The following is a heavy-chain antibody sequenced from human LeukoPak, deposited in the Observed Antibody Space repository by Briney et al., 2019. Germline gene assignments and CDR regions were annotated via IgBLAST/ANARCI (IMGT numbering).Heavy chain of an antibody. Sequence: SETLSLTCTVSGGSISSGSYYWSWIRQPAGKGLEWIGRIYTSGSTNYNPSPKSRVTISVDTSKNQFSLKLSSVTAADTAVYYCATVPAADLGYWGQGTLVTVSS. V-gene: IGHV4-61*02. CDR1: GGSISSGSYY. CDR3: ATVPAADLGY. D-gene: IGHD6-25*01. CDR2: IYTSGST. J-gene: IGHJ4*02.